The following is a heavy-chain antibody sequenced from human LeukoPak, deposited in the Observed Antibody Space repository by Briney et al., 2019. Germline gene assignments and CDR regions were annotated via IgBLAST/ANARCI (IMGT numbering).Heavy chain of an antibody. CDR3: ARDSAGNDY. J-gene: IGHJ4*02. CDR2: IKQDGSEK. CDR1: GFTFSTYW. D-gene: IGHD6-13*01. V-gene: IGHV3-7*01. Sequence: GGSLRLSCEASGFTFSTYWMSGVHQAPGKGLEWVANIKQDGSEKYYVDSVKGRFTISRDNAKNSLYLQMNSLRAEDTAMYYCARDSAGNDYWGQGTLVTVSS.